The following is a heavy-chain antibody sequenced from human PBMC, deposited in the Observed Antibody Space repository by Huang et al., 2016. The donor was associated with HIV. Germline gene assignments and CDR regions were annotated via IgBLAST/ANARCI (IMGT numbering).Heavy chain of an antibody. V-gene: IGHV3-48*01. D-gene: IGHD3-10*01. CDR3: ARFGSYYYGSGSYLDAFDI. J-gene: IGHJ3*02. CDR1: GFTVSTYT. CDR2: ITWSMCSI. Sequence: EVQLMESGGGLVQPGGSLRLSCAASGFTVSTYTMNWVRQAPGKGMEWVSYITWSMCSIYYADSVKCRFTISRDNAKNSLYLQMNSLRAEDTAVYYCARFGSYYYGSGSYLDAFDIWGQGTMVTVSS.